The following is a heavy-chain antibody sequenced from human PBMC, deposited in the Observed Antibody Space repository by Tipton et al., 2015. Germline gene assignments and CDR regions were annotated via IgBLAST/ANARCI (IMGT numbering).Heavy chain of an antibody. D-gene: IGHD6-13*01. J-gene: IGHJ4*02. CDR2: ITADGSDT. CDR1: GFTFSSNW. Sequence: SLRLSCEASGFTFSSNWMHWVRQAPGKGLVWVSRITADGSDTGYADSVQGRFTISRDNFRNTLYLQMNSLRAEDAAVYYCARDFGGIAAAGTIGSLDYWGQGTLVTVSS. CDR3: ARDFGGIAAAGTIGSLDY. V-gene: IGHV3-74*01.